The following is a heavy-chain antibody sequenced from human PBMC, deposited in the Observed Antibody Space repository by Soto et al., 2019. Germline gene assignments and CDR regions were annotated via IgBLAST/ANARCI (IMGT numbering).Heavy chain of an antibody. J-gene: IGHJ6*02. CDR2: TYYRSKWYN. CDR1: GDSVSSNSAA. CDR3: ARDVYSSGWSPKYGMDV. Sequence: PSQTLSLTCAISGDSVSSNSAAWNWIRQSTSRGLKWLGRTYYRSKWYNDYAVSVKSRITINPDTSKNQFSLQLNSVTPEDTAVYYCARDVYSSGWSPKYGMDVWGQGTTLTVSS. V-gene: IGHV6-1*01. D-gene: IGHD6-19*01.